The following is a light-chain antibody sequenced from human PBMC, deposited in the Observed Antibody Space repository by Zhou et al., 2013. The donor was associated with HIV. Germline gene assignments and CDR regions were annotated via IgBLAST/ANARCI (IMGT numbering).Light chain of an antibody. V-gene: IGKV3-11*01. CDR3: QQRSTWPRTLT. CDR2: DSS. J-gene: IGKJ4*01. Sequence: EVVMTQSPSTLSVSPGERVTLSCRASQNVFTNLAWYQQKPGQAPSLLIYDSSTRATGVPARFSGSGSGTDFTLTISSLQPDDFAVYYCQQRSTWPRTLTFGGGTRV. CDR1: QNVFTN.